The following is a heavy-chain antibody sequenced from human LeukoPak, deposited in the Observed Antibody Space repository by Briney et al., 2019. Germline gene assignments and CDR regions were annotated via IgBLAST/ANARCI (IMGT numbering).Heavy chain of an antibody. D-gene: IGHD3-16*01. Sequence: ASVKVSCKASGYTFTSYYMHWVRQAPGQGLEWMGIINPSGGSTSYAQKFQGRVTMTTDTSTSTAYMELRSLRSDDTAVYYCAGGGSFHYWGQGTLVTISS. J-gene: IGHJ4*02. V-gene: IGHV1-46*01. CDR2: INPSGGST. CDR3: AGGGSFHY. CDR1: GYTFTSYY.